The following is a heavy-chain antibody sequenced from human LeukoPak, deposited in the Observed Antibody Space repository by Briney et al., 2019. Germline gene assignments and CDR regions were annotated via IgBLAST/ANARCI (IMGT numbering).Heavy chain of an antibody. Sequence: GGSLRLSCAASGFTFSSYAMHWVRQAPGKGLEWVAVISYDGSNKYYADSVKGRFTISRDNSKNTLYLQMNSLRAEDTAVYYCARDGVVGAPTLDYWGQGTLVTVSS. CDR1: GFTFSSYA. CDR2: ISYDGSNK. V-gene: IGHV3-30*04. CDR3: ARDGVVGAPTLDY. D-gene: IGHD1-26*01. J-gene: IGHJ4*02.